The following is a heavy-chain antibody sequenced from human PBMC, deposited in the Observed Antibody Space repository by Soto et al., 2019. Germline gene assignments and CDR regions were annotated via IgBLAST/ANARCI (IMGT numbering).Heavy chain of an antibody. D-gene: IGHD4-17*01. Sequence: QVQLQESGPGLVKPSQTLSLTCTLSGVSITSGAYYWTWVRQHPGKGLEWIGYIYYNGNTYFSPSLKSRLTISIDTSKNQFSLKLSSVPAADAAMYYCARARLRAVYAFDFWGQGTMVTVSS. CDR3: ARARLRAVYAFDF. CDR2: IYYNGNT. CDR1: GVSITSGAYY. J-gene: IGHJ3*01. V-gene: IGHV4-31*03.